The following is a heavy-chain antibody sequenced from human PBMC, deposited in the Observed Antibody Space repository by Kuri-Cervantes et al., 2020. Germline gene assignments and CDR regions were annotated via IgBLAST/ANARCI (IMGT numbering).Heavy chain of an antibody. J-gene: IGHJ3*01. CDR3: ASQCGGDCYISYAFDV. CDR2: IYCSGST. CDR1: GGSIRSSSFY. D-gene: IGHD2-21*02. Sequence: SETLSLTCTVSGGSIRSSSFYWGWIRLPPGKGLEWIGSIYCSGSTYYTPVLKSRVTISVDTSKNQFSLKLSSVTAADTAVYYCASQCGGDCYISYAFDVWGQGTMVTVSS. V-gene: IGHV4-39*01.